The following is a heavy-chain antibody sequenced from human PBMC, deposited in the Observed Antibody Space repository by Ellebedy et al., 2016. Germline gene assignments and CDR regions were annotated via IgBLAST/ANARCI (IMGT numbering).Heavy chain of an antibody. CDR3: TRDRVGTTDV. D-gene: IGHD1-26*01. V-gene: IGHV4-59*01. CDR1: GGSISGYY. Sequence: SETLSLXCTVSGGSISGYYWSWIRQSPGMGLEWIGYIHYRGNTDYNPSLKSRVSISVDTSQNQFSLKLTSVTAADTAIYYCTRDRVGTTDVWGQGTQVTVSS. J-gene: IGHJ4*02. CDR2: IHYRGNT.